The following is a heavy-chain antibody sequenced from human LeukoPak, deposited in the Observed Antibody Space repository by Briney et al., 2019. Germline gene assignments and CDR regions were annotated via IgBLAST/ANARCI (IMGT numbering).Heavy chain of an antibody. CDR1: GGSISSSGYY. J-gene: IGHJ5*02. D-gene: IGHD3-22*01. CDR3: ASGVRAYYDSSGYYSNWFDP. V-gene: IGHV4-39*07. CDR2: INHSGST. Sequence: SETLSLTCTVSGGSISSSGYYWSWIRQPPGKGLEWIGEINHSGSTNYNPSLKSRVTISVDTSKNQFSLKLSSVTAADTAVYYCASGVRAYYDSSGYYSNWFDPWGQGTLVTVSS.